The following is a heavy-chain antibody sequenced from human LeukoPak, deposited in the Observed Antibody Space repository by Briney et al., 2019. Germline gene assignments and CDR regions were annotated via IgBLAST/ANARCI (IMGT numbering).Heavy chain of an antibody. D-gene: IGHD1-1*01. CDR3: ARATRLPDF. Sequence: GGSLRLSCAASGFTFSDFWMSWVRQTPGKGLEWVAHMKDDGSEKSYVDSVNGRFIISRDNAKNSLYLDMNSLRAEDTAIYFCARATRLPDFWGQGTLVAVSS. CDR2: MKDDGSEK. J-gene: IGHJ4*02. V-gene: IGHV3-7*01. CDR1: GFTFSDFW.